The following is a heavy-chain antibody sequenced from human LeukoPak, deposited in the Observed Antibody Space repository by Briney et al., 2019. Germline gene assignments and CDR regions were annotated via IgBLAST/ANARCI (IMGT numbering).Heavy chain of an antibody. V-gene: IGHV4-34*01. Sequence: SETLSLTCAVYGGSFSGYYWSWIRQPPGKGLEWIGEINHSGSTNYNPSLKSGVTISVDTSKNQFSLKLSSVTAADTAVYYCARGLPVVPAAMSGSWFDPWGRGTLVTVSS. J-gene: IGHJ5*02. CDR1: GGSFSGYY. D-gene: IGHD2-2*01. CDR3: ARGLPVVPAAMSGSWFDP. CDR2: INHSGST.